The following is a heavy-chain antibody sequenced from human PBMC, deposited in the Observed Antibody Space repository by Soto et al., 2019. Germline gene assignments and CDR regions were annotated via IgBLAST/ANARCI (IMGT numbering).Heavy chain of an antibody. CDR2: IIPIFGTA. CDR1: AGTFSSYA. V-gene: IGHV1-69*13. D-gene: IGHD2-15*01. Sequence: GASVKVSCKASAGTFSSYAISWVRQAPGQGLEWMGGIIPIFGTANYAQKFQGRVTITADESTSTAYMELSSLRSEDTAVYYCAREMGCSGGSCYVYYFDDWGQGTLVTVSS. CDR3: AREMGCSGGSCYVYYFDD. J-gene: IGHJ4*02.